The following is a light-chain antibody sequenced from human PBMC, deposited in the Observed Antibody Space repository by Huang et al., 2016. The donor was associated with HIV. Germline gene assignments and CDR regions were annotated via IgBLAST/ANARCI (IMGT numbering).Light chain of an antibody. Sequence: DIVMTQSPDTMAVSLGERASINCNSSQKILYQSNNKNFLAVYQHKPGQPPKFLIYWASTREIGVPDRFSGSGSGTNFTITINSLLPEDVAVYYCQQIYTPPYTFGQGTKLEIK. CDR2: WAS. CDR1: QKILYQSNNKNF. CDR3: QQIYTPPYT. J-gene: IGKJ2*01. V-gene: IGKV4-1*01.